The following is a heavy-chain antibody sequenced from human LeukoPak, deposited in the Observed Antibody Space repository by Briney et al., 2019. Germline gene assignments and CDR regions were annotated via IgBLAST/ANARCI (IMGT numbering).Heavy chain of an antibody. CDR3: AKDRGPLYCSSASCYASAGMDV. D-gene: IGHD2-2*01. J-gene: IGHJ6*02. CDR2: ISGGGKT. Sequence: GGSLRLSCGASRFTFDDYAMHWVRQAPGKGLEWVSLISGGGKTYYADSVKGRFTVSRDNSKNSLYLQMNSLRTDDTALYYCAKDRGPLYCSSASCYASAGMDVWGQGTTVTVSS. CDR1: RFTFDDYA. V-gene: IGHV3-43*02.